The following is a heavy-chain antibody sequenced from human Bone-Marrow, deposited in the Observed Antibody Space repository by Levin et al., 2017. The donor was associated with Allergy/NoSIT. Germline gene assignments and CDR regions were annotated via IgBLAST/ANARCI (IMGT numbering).Heavy chain of an antibody. V-gene: IGHV1-2*06. CDR2: IDPNSGGT. CDR1: GYILPTYY. Sequence: KVSCQASGYILPTYYIHWVRQAPGQGLEWMGRIDPNSGGTNLAQKFQGRVTMTRDTSIGTAYMELSSLRSDDTAVYYCARDPYASGWYPPDFWGQGTLVTVSS. D-gene: IGHD6-19*01. J-gene: IGHJ4*02. CDR3: ARDPYASGWYPPDF.